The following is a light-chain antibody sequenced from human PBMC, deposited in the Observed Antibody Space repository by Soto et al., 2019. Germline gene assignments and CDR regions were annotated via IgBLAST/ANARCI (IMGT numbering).Light chain of an antibody. J-gene: IGKJ5*01. CDR1: QSVSTY. CDR2: DAS. Sequence: VFTQSPATMTLSHGESATLSCRASQSVSTYLAWYQQKPGQAPRLLIYDASNRVTGIPARFRGSGSGTDFTLTISSLEPDDFAVYYCQQRSNWQITFCHVGRLEVK. V-gene: IGKV3-11*01. CDR3: QQRSNWQIT.